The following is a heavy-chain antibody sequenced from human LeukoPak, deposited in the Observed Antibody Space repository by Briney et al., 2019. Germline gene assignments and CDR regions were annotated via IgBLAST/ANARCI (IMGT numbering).Heavy chain of an antibody. Sequence: SGPTLVNPTQTLTLTCTFSGLSLSTSGVGVGWIRQPPGKALEWLALIYWDDDKRYSPSLKSRLTITKDTSKNQVVLTMTNMDPVDTATYYCAHSPDDSSGYYYGAFDIWGQGTTVTVSS. D-gene: IGHD3-22*01. J-gene: IGHJ3*02. CDR3: AHSPDDSSGYYYGAFDI. CDR2: IYWDDDK. CDR1: GLSLSTSGVG. V-gene: IGHV2-5*02.